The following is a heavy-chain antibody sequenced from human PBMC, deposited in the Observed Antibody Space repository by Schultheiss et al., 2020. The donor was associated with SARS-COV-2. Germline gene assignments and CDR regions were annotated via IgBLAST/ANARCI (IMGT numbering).Heavy chain of an antibody. D-gene: IGHD3-22*01. CDR1: GFTFSSYS. J-gene: IGHJ4*02. CDR3: AKLYDSSGYYYFDY. CDR2: VSGSGHSR. Sequence: GGSLRLSCAASGFTFSSYSMNWVRQAPGKGLEWVSGVSGSGHSRYYADSVKGRFTISRDNSKNTLYLQMNSLRAEDTAVYYCAKLYDSSGYYYFDYWGQGTLVTVSS. V-gene: IGHV3-23*01.